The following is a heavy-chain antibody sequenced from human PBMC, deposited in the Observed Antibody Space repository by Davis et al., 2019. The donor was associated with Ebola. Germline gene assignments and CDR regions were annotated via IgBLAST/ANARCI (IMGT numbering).Heavy chain of an antibody. D-gene: IGHD5/OR15-5a*01. CDR3: ARDRSRSLYGMDV. CDR2: IYYSGIT. CDR1: GGSIRSSSDY. Sequence: SETLSLTCTVSGGSIRSSSDYWGWIRQPPGKGLEWIGSIYYSGITYYNPSLKSRVTISVDNSRNQFSLKLTSVTAADTAMYYCARDRSRSLYGMDVWGQGTTVTVSS. V-gene: IGHV4-39*07. J-gene: IGHJ6*02.